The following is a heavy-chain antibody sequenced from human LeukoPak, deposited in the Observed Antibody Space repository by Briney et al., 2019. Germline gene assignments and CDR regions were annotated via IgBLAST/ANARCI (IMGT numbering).Heavy chain of an antibody. CDR3: ARVGYDFWSGYYTGGYFQH. V-gene: IGHV1-69*13. J-gene: IGHJ1*01. CDR2: IIPIFGTA. Sequence: ASVKVSCKASGGTFSNYAISWVRQAPGQGLEWMGGIIPIFGTANYAQRFQGRVTITADESTSTAYMELSSLRSEDTAVYYCARVGYDFWSGYYTGGYFQHWGQGTLVTVSS. D-gene: IGHD3-3*01. CDR1: GGTFSNYA.